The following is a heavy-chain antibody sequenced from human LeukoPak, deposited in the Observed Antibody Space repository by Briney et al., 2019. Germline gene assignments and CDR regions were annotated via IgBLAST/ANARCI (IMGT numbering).Heavy chain of an antibody. Sequence: SETLSLTCAVSGGSISRSGYSWSWIRQPPGKGLDWIAYIYYTGSTYYNPSLKSRVTISLDTPKNQFSLKLTSVTAADTAVYYCARGGDSSGYEGRFDPWGQGTLVTVSS. CDR2: IYYTGST. D-gene: IGHD3-22*01. V-gene: IGHV4-30-4*07. J-gene: IGHJ5*02. CDR1: GGSISRSGYS. CDR3: ARGGDSSGYEGRFDP.